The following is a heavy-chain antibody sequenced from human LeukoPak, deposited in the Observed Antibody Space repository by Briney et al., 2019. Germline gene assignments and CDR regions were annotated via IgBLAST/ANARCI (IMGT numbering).Heavy chain of an antibody. J-gene: IGHJ4*02. CDR2: ISSSSSYI. V-gene: IGHV3-21*01. Sequence: PGGSLRLSXAASGFTFSSYSMNWVRQAPGKGLEWVSSISSSSSYIYYADSVKGRFTISRDDAKNSLYLQMNSLRAEDTAVYYCARTSGYSSGWYYFDYWGQGTLVTVSS. CDR3: ARTSGYSSGWYYFDY. CDR1: GFTFSSYS. D-gene: IGHD6-19*01.